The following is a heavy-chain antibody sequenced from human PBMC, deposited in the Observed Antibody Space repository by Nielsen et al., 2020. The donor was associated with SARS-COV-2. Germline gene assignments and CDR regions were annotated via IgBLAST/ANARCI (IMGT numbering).Heavy chain of an antibody. Sequence: GESLKISCAASGFTFSSYGMHWVRQAPGKGLEWVAVISYDGSNKYYADSVKGRFTISRDNSKNTLYPQMNSLRAEDTAVYYCAKDDSGWYSYFDYWGQGTLVTVSS. J-gene: IGHJ4*02. CDR1: GFTFSSYG. CDR2: ISYDGSNK. D-gene: IGHD6-19*01. V-gene: IGHV3-30*18. CDR3: AKDDSGWYSYFDY.